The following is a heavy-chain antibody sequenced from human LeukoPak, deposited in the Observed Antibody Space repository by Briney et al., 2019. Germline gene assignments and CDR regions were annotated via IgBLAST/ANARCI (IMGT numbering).Heavy chain of an antibody. CDR3: ATSAGFRGVATITNSDY. CDR2: FDPEDGET. J-gene: IGHJ4*02. D-gene: IGHD5-12*01. V-gene: IGHV1-24*01. CDR1: GYTLTELS. Sequence: GASVKVSCKVSGYTLTELSMHWVRQAPGKGLEWMGGFDPEDGETIYAQKIQGRVTMTEDTSTDTAYMELSSLRSEDTAVYYCATSAGFRGVATITNSDYWGQGTLVTVSS.